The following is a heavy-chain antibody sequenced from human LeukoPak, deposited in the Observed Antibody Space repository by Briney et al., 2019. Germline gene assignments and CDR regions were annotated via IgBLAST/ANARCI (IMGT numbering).Heavy chain of an antibody. CDR2: INSDGTTT. J-gene: IGHJ5*02. CDR1: GFTFSSYW. CDR3: ARGPRGFDP. Sequence: PGGSLRLSCAASGFTFSSYWMHWVRQAPGKGLLWVSRINSDGTTTTYADSVKGRFTISRDNAKNTLYLQMNSLRVEDTAVYYCARGPRGFDPWGQGTLVTVSS. V-gene: IGHV3-74*01.